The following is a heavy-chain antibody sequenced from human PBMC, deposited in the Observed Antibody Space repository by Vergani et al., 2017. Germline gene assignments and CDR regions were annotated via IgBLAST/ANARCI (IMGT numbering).Heavy chain of an antibody. J-gene: IGHJ4*02. Sequence: QVQLVQSGAEVKKPGASVKVSCKASGYTFTGYYMHWVRQAPGQGLEWMGWINPNSGGTNYAQKFQGRVTMTRDTSISTAYMELSRLRSDDTAVYYCARDAAIFGVLILNPVYYFDYWGQGTLVTVSS. D-gene: IGHD3-3*01. CDR3: ARDAAIFGVLILNPVYYFDY. CDR2: INPNSGGT. V-gene: IGHV1-2*02. CDR1: GYTFTGYY.